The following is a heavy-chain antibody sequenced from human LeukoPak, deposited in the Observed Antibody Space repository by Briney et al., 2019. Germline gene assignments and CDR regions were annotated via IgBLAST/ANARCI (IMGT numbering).Heavy chain of an antibody. D-gene: IGHD5-18*01. CDR1: GFTVSSNY. CDR3: ARARSSYGYGDAFDI. Sequence: GGSLRLSCAASGFTVSSNYMSWVRQAPGKGLEWVSIIYSGGSTFYADSVKGRFTISRDDSKNTLYLQMNSLRAEDTAVYYCARARSSYGYGDAFDIWGQGTMVTVSS. V-gene: IGHV3-53*01. CDR2: IYSGGST. J-gene: IGHJ3*02.